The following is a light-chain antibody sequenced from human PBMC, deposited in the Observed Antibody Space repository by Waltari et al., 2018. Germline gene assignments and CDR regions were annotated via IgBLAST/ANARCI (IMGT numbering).Light chain of an antibody. J-gene: IGKJ5*01. CDR2: TAS. CDR3: QQLNSYPIT. V-gene: IGKV1-9*01. CDR1: QGINTY. Sequence: DIQLTQSPSFLSASVGDRVTITCRASQGINTYLAWYQQKPGKAPKVLIYTASTLHTGVLSRFSGSGSGTEFTLTISSLQPEDFATYYCQQLNSYPITFGHGTRLEIK.